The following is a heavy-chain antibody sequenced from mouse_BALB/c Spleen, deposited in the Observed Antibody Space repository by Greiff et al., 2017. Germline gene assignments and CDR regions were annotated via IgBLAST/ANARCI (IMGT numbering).Heavy chain of an antibody. CDR3: ARNYRPYYFNY. J-gene: IGHJ2*01. CDR1: GYTFTSYV. V-gene: IGHV1-14*01. D-gene: IGHD2-14*01. CDR2: INPYNDGT. Sequence: VQLQQSGPDLVKPGASVKMSCKASGYTFTSYVMHWVKQKPGQGLEWIGYINPYNDGTKYNEKFKGKVTLTSDKSSSTAYMELSSLTSEDSEVYYCARNYRPYYFNYWGQGTTLTVSS.